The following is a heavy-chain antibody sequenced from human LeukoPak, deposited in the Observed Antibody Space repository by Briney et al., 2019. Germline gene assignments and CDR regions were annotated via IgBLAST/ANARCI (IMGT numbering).Heavy chain of an antibody. CDR3: ARSIVATIWPFEDY. CDR1: GYTFTSYG. Sequence: EASVKVSCKASGYTFTSYGISWVRQAPGQGLEWMGWISAYNGNTNYAQKLQGRVTMTTDTSTSTAYMELRSLRSDDTAVYYCARSIVATIWPFEDYWGQGTLVTVSS. J-gene: IGHJ4*02. D-gene: IGHD5-12*01. CDR2: ISAYNGNT. V-gene: IGHV1-18*04.